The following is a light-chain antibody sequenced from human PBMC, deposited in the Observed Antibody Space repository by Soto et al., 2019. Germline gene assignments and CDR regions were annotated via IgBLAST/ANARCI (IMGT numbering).Light chain of an antibody. CDR2: CAS. J-gene: IGKJ1*01. CDR3: EQYHSSPWT. CDR1: QSVLYSSNNKNY. V-gene: IGKV4-1*01. Sequence: DIVMTQSPDSLAVSLCERATINCKSSQSVLYSSNNKNYLAWYQQRPGQPPKLLIYCASTREAGVPDRFSGSGSGTDFTLTISSLQAEDVAVYYCEQYHSSPWTFGQGTKVEIK.